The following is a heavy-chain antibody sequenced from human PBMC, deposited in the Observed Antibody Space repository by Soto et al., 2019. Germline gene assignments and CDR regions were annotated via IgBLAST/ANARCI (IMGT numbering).Heavy chain of an antibody. CDR2: ISSSSSTI. D-gene: IGHD5-18*01. CDR1: GFTFSSYS. Sequence: GGSLRLSCAASGFTFSSYSMNWVRQAPGKGLEWVSYISSSSSTIYYADSVKGRFTISRDNAKNSLYLQMNSLRDEDTAVYYCARDQYSYGRRWYYYYGMDVWGQGXTVTVYS. V-gene: IGHV3-48*02. J-gene: IGHJ6*02. CDR3: ARDQYSYGRRWYYYYGMDV.